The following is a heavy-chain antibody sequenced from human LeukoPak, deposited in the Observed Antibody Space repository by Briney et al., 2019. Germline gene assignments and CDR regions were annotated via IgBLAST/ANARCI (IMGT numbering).Heavy chain of an antibody. CDR3: ARAPRYYDSSGYFNWFDP. J-gene: IGHJ5*02. CDR1: GGSISNYY. D-gene: IGHD3-22*01. CDR2: IYYSGST. V-gene: IGHV4-59*01. Sequence: SETLSLTCTVSGGSISNYYWSWIRQPPGKGLEWIGYIYYSGSTNYNPSLKSRVTISVDTSKNQFSLKLNSVTAADTAVYYCARAPRYYDSSGYFNWFDPWGQGTLVTVSS.